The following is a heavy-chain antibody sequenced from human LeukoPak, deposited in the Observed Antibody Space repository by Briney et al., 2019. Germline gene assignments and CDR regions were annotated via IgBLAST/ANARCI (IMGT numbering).Heavy chain of an antibody. D-gene: IGHD1-20*01. CDR3: ARAITGSRNAMDV. V-gene: IGHV3-74*01. J-gene: IGHJ6*02. CDR2: IKPDGSST. CDR1: GFTFSSDW. Sequence: GGSLRLSCAASGFTFSSDWMHWVRQDPGKGLVWVSRIKPDGSSTDYADSVKGRFTISRDNAKNALYLQMNSLRAEDTSVFYCARAITGSRNAMDVWGQGTTVSVSS.